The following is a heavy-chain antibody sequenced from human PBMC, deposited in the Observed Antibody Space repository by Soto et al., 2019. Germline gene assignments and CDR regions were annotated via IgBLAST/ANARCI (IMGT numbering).Heavy chain of an antibody. CDR3: ARDVRRAAAPKRDLDY. CDR2: IWYDGSNK. CDR1: GFTFSSYG. V-gene: IGHV3-33*01. D-gene: IGHD2-2*01. Sequence: VQLVESGGGVVQPGRSLRLSCAASGFTFSSYGMHWVRQAPGKGLEWVAVIWYDGSNKYYADSVKGRFTISRDNSKNTLYLQMNSLRAEDTAVYYCARDVRRAAAPKRDLDYWGQGTLVTVSS. J-gene: IGHJ4*02.